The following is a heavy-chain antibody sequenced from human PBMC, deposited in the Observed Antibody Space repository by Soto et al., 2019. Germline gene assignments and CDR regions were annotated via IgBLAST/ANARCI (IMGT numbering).Heavy chain of an antibody. CDR2: INPKFGHT. CDR1: GYTFTAYH. D-gene: IGHD3-10*02. Sequence: QVRLVQSGAEVKEPGDSVRVSCEASGYTFTAYHIHWVRQAPGQGLEWMGWINPKFGHTGYEQDFQGRVSMTSDMSISTVYMELRRLTSDDTAIYYCARNMDYYYGRGSGNGHGVWGQGTTVTVFS. V-gene: IGHV1-2*02. J-gene: IGHJ6*02. CDR3: ARNMDYYYGRGSGNGHGV.